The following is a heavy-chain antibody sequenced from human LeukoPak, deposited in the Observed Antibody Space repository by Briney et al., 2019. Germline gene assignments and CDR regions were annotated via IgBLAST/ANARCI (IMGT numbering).Heavy chain of an antibody. CDR1: GFTFNTYA. Sequence: GGSLRLSCAASGFTFNTYAMHWVRQAPGKGLEWVAVISSDGTNKYYGDSVKSRFTISRDNSKNTLYLQMSSLSVEDTAIYYCARDQGYCTSTSCYDIGYYFDYWGQGALVTVSS. J-gene: IGHJ4*02. D-gene: IGHD2-2*01. CDR2: ISSDGTNK. V-gene: IGHV3-30-3*01. CDR3: ARDQGYCTSTSCYDIGYYFDY.